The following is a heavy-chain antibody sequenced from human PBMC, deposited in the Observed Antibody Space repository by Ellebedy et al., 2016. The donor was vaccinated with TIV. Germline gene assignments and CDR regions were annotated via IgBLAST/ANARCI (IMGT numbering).Heavy chain of an antibody. V-gene: IGHV3-21*01. CDR2: ISSSSDYI. J-gene: IGHJ4*02. CDR3: ARDFEGGYCSAGSCYDY. CDR1: GFTFSRYF. Sequence: PGGSLRLSCAASGFTFSRYFMNWVRQAPGKGLEWVSSISSSSDYIYYTYSVKGRFTISRDNAKNSLYLQMSSLRAEDTAVYYCARDFEGGYCSAGSCYDYWGQGTLVTVSS. D-gene: IGHD2-15*01.